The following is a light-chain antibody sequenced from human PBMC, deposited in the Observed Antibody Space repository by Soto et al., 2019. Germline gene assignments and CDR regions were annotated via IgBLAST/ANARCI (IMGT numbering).Light chain of an antibody. CDR2: DVS. Sequence: QSALTQPRSVSGSPGQSVTISCTGTSSDVGTYNYVSWYQQHPGKAPKVMIYDVSERPSGVPGRFSGSKSGNTASLTISGLQAEDEADYYCCSYAGSPRYVFGTGTKLTVL. CDR3: CSYAGSPRYV. J-gene: IGLJ1*01. CDR1: SSDVGTYNY. V-gene: IGLV2-11*01.